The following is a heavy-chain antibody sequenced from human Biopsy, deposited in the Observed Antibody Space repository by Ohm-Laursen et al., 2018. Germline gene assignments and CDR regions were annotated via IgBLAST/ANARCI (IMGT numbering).Heavy chain of an antibody. CDR2: INQAGTT. Sequence: SQTLSLTCAAFGNTFSDYQWSWIRQPPGQGLEWIGQINQAGTTNYNPSLKSRVSISADASKYEFSLRLTSVTAADTAVYLCGNEVHGRDYWGLGAQVTVSS. CDR1: GNTFSDYQ. V-gene: IGHV4-34*08. CDR3: GNEVHGRDY. D-gene: IGHD2-15*01. J-gene: IGHJ4*02.